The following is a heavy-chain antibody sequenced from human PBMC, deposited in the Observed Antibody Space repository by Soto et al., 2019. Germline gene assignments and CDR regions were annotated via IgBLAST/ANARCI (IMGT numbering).Heavy chain of an antibody. CDR3: AKGSASSRPYFFDF. J-gene: IGHJ4*02. V-gene: IGHV3-23*01. CDR2: IGGDGIGT. D-gene: IGHD2-21*01. CDR1: GFRLRGYA. Sequence: DVQVLESGGNLVQPGGSLRLSCATSGFRLRGYAMGWVRQAPGKGLEWISAIGGDGIGTYYADSVKGRFTISKDFSMNTLFLHMNSLRADDTATYYCAKGSASSRPYFFDFWGQGTLVIVSS.